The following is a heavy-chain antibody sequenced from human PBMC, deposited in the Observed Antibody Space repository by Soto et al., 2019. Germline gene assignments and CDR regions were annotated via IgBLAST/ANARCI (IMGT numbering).Heavy chain of an antibody. Sequence: QVQLVQSGTEVKKPGSSVKVSCQASGDNFNNYAINWVRQAPGQGLEWMGGLVPIFLTANYAQKFQGRVTITADRSTSTAYMELSSLRYEDTAVYYCTRGLGYSASWGQGTLVTVSS. CDR3: TRGLGYSAS. V-gene: IGHV1-69*06. J-gene: IGHJ4*02. D-gene: IGHD7-27*01. CDR2: LVPIFLTA. CDR1: GDNFNNYA.